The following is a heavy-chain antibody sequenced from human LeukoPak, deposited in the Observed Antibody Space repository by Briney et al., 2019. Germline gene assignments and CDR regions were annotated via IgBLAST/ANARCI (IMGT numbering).Heavy chain of an antibody. CDR2: ITSSGSAT. J-gene: IGHJ6*02. V-gene: IGHV3-11*01. D-gene: IGHD6-19*01. Sequence: GGSLRLSCAASGFTFSDYYMSWIRQAPGKGPEWVSYITSSGSATYYEDSVKGRFTISRDNAKSVVYLQMNSLRVEDTAVYYCAPVAGIEVDLDVWGQGTTVTVSS. CDR3: APVAGIEVDLDV. CDR1: GFTFSDYY.